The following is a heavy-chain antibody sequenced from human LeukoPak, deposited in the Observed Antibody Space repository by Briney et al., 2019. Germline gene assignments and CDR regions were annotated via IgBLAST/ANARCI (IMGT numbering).Heavy chain of an antibody. V-gene: IGHV3-21*01. Sequence: PGGSLRLSCAASGFTFSSYSMHWVRQAPGKGLEWVSSISSSSSYIYYADSVKGRFTISRDNAKNSLYLQMNSLRAEDTAVYYCARALRRSVDTAMAKPYYGMDVWGQGTTVTVSS. CDR1: GFTFSSYS. D-gene: IGHD5-18*01. CDR2: ISSSSSYI. CDR3: ARALRRSVDTAMAKPYYGMDV. J-gene: IGHJ6*02.